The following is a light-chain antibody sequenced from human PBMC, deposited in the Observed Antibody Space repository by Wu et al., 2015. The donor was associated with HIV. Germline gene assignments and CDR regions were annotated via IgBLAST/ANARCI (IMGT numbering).Light chain of an antibody. CDR2: GVY. V-gene: IGKV3-20*01. CDR3: QQYGGSPPYT. Sequence: EIVLTQFPDTLSLSPGEGAILSCRASQSVTRSSLAWYQQKPGQAPRLLIYGVYSRATGIPDRFSGSGSGTDLTLTISRLEVDDFAVYYCQQYGGSPPYTFGQGTKLEIK. J-gene: IGKJ2*01. CDR1: QSVTRSS.